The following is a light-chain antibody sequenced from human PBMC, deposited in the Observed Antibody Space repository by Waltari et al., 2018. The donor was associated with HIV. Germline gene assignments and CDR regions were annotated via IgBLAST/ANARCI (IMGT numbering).Light chain of an antibody. J-gene: IGKJ1*01. CDR1: QSLLHSNGYNY. CDR2: LGS. Sequence: DIVMTQSPLSLPVTPGEPASLPCRSSQSLLHSNGYNYLDWDLQKPGQSPQLLIYLGSNRASGVPDRFSGSGSGTDFTLKISRVEAEYVGVYYCMQALQTPRTFGQGTKVEIK. CDR3: MQALQTPRT. V-gene: IGKV2-28*01.